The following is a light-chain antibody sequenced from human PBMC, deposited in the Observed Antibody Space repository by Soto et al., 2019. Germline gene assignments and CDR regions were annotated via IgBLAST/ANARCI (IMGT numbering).Light chain of an antibody. J-gene: IGKJ4*01. CDR2: GAS. V-gene: IGKV3-20*01. CDR3: QQYGSTPLT. Sequence: DTVLTQSPGPLYFSPGERATLSCMASKSVGNSHVAWYQQRRGLPPRLLIYGASNRASGIPDRFSGSASGADCTLSIARLEPEDVAIYYCQQYGSTPLTLGGGTKVDIK. CDR1: KSVGNSH.